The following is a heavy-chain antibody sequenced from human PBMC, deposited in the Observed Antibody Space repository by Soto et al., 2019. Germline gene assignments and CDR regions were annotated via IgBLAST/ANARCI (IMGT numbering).Heavy chain of an antibody. V-gene: IGHV3-53*01. J-gene: IGHJ6*02. CDR3: ATSPRVAV. CDR1: ESTFSNNY. Sequence: EVQLVESGGGLIQPGGSLRLSWAASESTFSNNYMIWVEQAQGKGLAWVSLFNSSGNPHYADSGRGRFTISRDKSNNTLYLQMNSLRAEDTAVYYCATSPRVAVWGQGTTVTVSS. CDR2: FNSSGNP.